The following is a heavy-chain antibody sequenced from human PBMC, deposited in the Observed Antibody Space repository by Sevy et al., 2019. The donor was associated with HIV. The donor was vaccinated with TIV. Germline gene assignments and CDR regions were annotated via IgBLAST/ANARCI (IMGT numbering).Heavy chain of an antibody. CDR3: ARSTDYYDNSGYDS. V-gene: IGHV3-21*03. D-gene: IGHD3-22*01. CDR1: GFTFSYST. Sequence: GGSLRLSCAASGFTFSYSTMNWVRQAPGKGLEWVSSISSGSSYIFYADSMKGRFTVSRDNAKNSLFLQMNSLRDEDTALYYCARSTDYYDNSGYDSWGRGTLVTVSS. J-gene: IGHJ4*02. CDR2: ISSGSSYI.